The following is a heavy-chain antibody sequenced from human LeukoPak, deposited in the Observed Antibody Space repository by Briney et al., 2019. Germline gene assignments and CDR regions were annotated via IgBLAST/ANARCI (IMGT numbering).Heavy chain of an antibody. CDR2: MYYSGST. Sequence: PSETLSLTCTVSGGSLTSGSYYWGWLRQPPGTGLEWIGQMYYSGSTYYNPSLKGRVSISVDTSRNQFSLKLSSVAAADTAVYYCATGRRHLIYDYWGQGTLVTVS. D-gene: IGHD1-1*01. V-gene: IGHV4-39*01. J-gene: IGHJ4*02. CDR1: GGSLTSGSYY. CDR3: ATGRRHLIYDY.